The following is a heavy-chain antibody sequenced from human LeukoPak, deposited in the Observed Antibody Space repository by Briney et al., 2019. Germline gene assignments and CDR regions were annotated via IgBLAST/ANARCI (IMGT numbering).Heavy chain of an antibody. J-gene: IGHJ4*02. CDR1: GYSFTSYW. V-gene: IGHV5-51*01. D-gene: IGHD3-16*01. CDR3: ARMPLGELTFYFDY. Sequence: GEFLKISCKGSGYSFTSYWIDWVRQMPGKGLEWMGIIYPGDSDIRYSPSFQGQVTISADKSISTAYLQWSSLKASDTAMYYCARMPLGELTFYFDYWGQGTLVTVSS. CDR2: IYPGDSDI.